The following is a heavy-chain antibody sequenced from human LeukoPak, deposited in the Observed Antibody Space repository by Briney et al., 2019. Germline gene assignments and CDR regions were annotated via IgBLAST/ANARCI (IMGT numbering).Heavy chain of an antibody. Sequence: PSETLSLTCGVHGESLNDYYWSWIRQSPGKGLEWIGEITHNGSTTFNPSPESRLTISVDTSKNQFSLKLTSVTAADASVYFCARGFCRGESCYSGEYFQHWGQGTLVTVSS. CDR2: ITHNGST. D-gene: IGHD2-15*01. V-gene: IGHV4-34*01. J-gene: IGHJ1*01. CDR1: GESLNDYY. CDR3: ARGFCRGESCYSGEYFQH.